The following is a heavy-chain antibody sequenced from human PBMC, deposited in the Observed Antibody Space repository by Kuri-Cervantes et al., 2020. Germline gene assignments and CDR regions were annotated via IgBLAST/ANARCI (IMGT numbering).Heavy chain of an antibody. J-gene: IGHJ4*02. V-gene: IGHV4-30-2*01. Sequence: SETLSLTCAVSGGSINSGDYSWNWIRQPPGMGLEWIGYVYHTGSTYYSPPLKSRATMSVDRSKNQFSLRVSFVTAADTAVYYCARAPRRGYGYGTTYYFDYWGQGTLVTVSS. CDR3: ARAPRRGYGYGTTYYFDY. CDR1: GGSINSGDYS. CDR2: VYHTGST. D-gene: IGHD5-18*01.